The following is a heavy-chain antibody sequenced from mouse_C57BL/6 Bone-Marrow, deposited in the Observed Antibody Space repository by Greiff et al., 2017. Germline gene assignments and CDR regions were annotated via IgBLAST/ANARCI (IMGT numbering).Heavy chain of an antibody. Sequence: QVQLQQSGAELARPGASVKMSCKASGYTFTSYTMHWVKQRPGQGLEWIGYINPSSGYTKYNQKFKDKATLTADKSSSTAYMQLSSLTSEDSAVYYCARAFITTVVEDAMDYWGQGTSVTVSS. J-gene: IGHJ4*01. CDR1: GYTFTSYT. V-gene: IGHV1-4*01. D-gene: IGHD1-1*01. CDR2: INPSSGYT. CDR3: ARAFITTVVEDAMDY.